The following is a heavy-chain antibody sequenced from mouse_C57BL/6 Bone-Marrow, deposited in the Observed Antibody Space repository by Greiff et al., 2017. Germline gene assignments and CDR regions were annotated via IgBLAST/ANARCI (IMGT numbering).Heavy chain of an antibody. CDR3: ARWGYGSSYPPGRFDV. J-gene: IGHJ1*03. V-gene: IGHV1-9*01. CDR1: GYTFTGYW. D-gene: IGHD1-1*01. Sequence: VQLSCKATGYTFTGYWIEWVKQRPGHGLEWIGEILPGSGSTNYNEKFKGKATFTADTSSNTAYMQLSSLTTEDSAIYYCARWGYGSSYPPGRFDVWGTGTTVTVSS. CDR2: ILPGSGST.